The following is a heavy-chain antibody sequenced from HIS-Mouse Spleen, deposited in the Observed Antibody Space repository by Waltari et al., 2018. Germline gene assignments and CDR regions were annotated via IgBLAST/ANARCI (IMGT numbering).Heavy chain of an antibody. CDR2: IYYSGST. J-gene: IGHJ2*01. Sequence: QLQLQESGPGLVKPSETLSLTCTVSGCSLRCSRYYWVCIRQPPGKGLEWIGSIYYSGSTYYNPSLKSRVTISVDTSKNQFSLKLSSVTAADTAVYYCAREIPYSSSWYDWYFDLWGRGTLVTVSS. CDR1: GCSLRCSRYY. D-gene: IGHD6-13*01. V-gene: IGHV4-39*07. CDR3: AREIPYSSSWYDWYFDL.